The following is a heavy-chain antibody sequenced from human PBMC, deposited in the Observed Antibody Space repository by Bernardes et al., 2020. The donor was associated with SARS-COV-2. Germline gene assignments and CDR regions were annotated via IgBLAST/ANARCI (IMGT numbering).Heavy chain of an antibody. CDR2: IDSDGSTT. CDR1: GFTFRRYW. D-gene: IGHD3-10*01. CDR3: TREHSDISASYSGSGDFQR. Sequence: GGSLRLFCAASGFTFRRYWMHWVRKAPGKGLVWVSRIDSDGSTTTYADAVKGRFTMSRDNAKNTLYLQMNSVTAEDTGVYYCTREHSDISASYSGSGDFQRWGQGTLVTVSS. V-gene: IGHV3-74*01. J-gene: IGHJ1*01.